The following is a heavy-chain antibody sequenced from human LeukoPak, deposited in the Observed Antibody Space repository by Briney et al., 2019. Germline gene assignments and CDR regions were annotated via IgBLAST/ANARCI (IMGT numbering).Heavy chain of an antibody. CDR1: GGSVSSYY. V-gene: IGHV4-59*02. CDR3: AREGVEGAFPFDI. J-gene: IGHJ3*02. CDR2: IYHNENT. D-gene: IGHD3-16*01. Sequence: SETLSLTCTVSGGSVSSYYWSWIRQPPGKGLDWIGYIYHNENTNYNPSLKSRVTISIDTSKNQFSLKLTSVTAADTAVYYCAREGVEGAFPFDIWGQGTMVTVSS.